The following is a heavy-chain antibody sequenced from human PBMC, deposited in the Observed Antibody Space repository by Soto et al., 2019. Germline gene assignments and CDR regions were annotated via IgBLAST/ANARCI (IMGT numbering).Heavy chain of an antibody. CDR3: ARGIKYGAYSRWFAP. CDR1: GYTFTSYD. J-gene: IGHJ5*02. V-gene: IGHV1-8*01. Sequence: QVQLVQSGAEVKKPGASVKVSCKASGYTFTSYDINWVRQATGQGLEYLGWMNPNSGNTAYVQKYQGRVTXPXAXAXXTANMGLSSLRSEDTAVYFCARGIKYGAYSRWFAPWGQGTLVTVSS. CDR2: MNPNSGNT. D-gene: IGHD4-17*01.